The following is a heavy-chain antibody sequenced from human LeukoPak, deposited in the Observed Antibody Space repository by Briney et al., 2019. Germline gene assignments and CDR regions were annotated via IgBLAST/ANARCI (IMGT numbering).Heavy chain of an antibody. CDR1: GYTFTSYG. CDR3: ARSGDDYGDPNLFDY. Sequence: ASVTVSCKASGYTFTSYGISWVRQAPGQGLEWMGWISAYNGNTNYAQKLQGRVTMTTDTSTSTAYMELSSLRSEDTAVYYCARSGDDYGDPNLFDYWGQGTLVTVSS. J-gene: IGHJ4*02. D-gene: IGHD4-17*01. V-gene: IGHV1-18*01. CDR2: ISAYNGNT.